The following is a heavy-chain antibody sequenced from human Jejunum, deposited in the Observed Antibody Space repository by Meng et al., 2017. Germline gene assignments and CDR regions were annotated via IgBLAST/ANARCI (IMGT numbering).Heavy chain of an antibody. CDR1: GFSFSSYS. J-gene: IGHJ4*02. D-gene: IGHD4-23*01. CDR2: INQDGSEM. V-gene: IGHV3-7*01. Sequence: GESLKISCAASGFSFSSYSMSWVRQAPGKGLEGVANINQDGSEMYYVDSVKGRFTISRDNAKNSVFLQMSSLRADDTAVYYCARDQKLQAYNYWGQGTLVTVSS. CDR3: ARDQKLQAYNY.